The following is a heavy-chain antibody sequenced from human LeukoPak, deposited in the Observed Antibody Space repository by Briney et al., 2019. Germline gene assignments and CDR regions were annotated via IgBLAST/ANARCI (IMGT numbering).Heavy chain of an antibody. CDR3: ARDRDSRWDFDL. D-gene: IGHD3-22*01. CDR1: GFTSSTYW. CDR2: IKQDGSET. Sequence: PGGSLRLSCAAAGFTSSTYWMSWVRQAPGKGLEWLASIKQDGSETYYVDSVKGRLTLSRDNAKNSLYLQMNSLRADDTAVYYCARDRDSRWDFDLCGRGTLVTVSS. J-gene: IGHJ2*01. V-gene: IGHV3-7*01.